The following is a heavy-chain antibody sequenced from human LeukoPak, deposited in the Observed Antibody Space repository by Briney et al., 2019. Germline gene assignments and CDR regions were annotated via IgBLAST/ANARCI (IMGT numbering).Heavy chain of an antibody. J-gene: IGHJ6*02. Sequence: ASVKVSCKASGYTFTGYYMHWVRQAPGQGLEWMGWISAYNGNTNYAQKLQGRVTMTTDTSTSTAYMELRSLRSDDTAVYYCTRDVGVGVVVAADDYYGMDVWGQGTTVTVSS. V-gene: IGHV1-18*04. CDR1: GYTFTGYY. D-gene: IGHD2-15*01. CDR3: TRDVGVGVVVAADDYYGMDV. CDR2: ISAYNGNT.